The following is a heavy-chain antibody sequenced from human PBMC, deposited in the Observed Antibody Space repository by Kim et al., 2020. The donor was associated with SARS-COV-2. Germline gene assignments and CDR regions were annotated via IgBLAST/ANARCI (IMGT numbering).Heavy chain of an antibody. D-gene: IGHD6-13*01. J-gene: IGHJ4*02. V-gene: IGHV7-4-1*02. Sequence: GFKGRFVFSLDTSVSTAYLQISSLKAEDTAVYYCAREFISSSWYSVFFDYWGQGTLVTVSS. CDR3: AREFISSSWYSVFFDY.